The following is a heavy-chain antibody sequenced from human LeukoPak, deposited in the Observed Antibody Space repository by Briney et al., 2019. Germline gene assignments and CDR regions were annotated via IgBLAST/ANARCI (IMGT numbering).Heavy chain of an antibody. D-gene: IGHD6-19*01. CDR1: GGSISSSSYY. J-gene: IGHJ5*02. V-gene: IGHV4-39*01. Sequence: PSETLSLTCTVSGGSISSSSYYWGWIRQPPGKGLEWIGSIYYSGSTYYNPSLKSRVTISVDTSKNQFSLKLSSVTAADTAVYYCARQAVAEGGWFDPWGQGTLVTVSS. CDR2: IYYSGST. CDR3: ARQAVAEGGWFDP.